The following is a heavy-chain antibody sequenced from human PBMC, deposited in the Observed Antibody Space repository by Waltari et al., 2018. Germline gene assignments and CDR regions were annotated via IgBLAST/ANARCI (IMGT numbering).Heavy chain of an antibody. J-gene: IGHJ3*02. CDR3: AREVRMEWISGDGFDI. Sequence: QVRLQESGPGLVKPSATLSLACAVSGSSISSVVSWGWVRQPPGKGLEWIGSMYHSGLTYYNPSLKSRVSISLDMSKNQVSLRLTSVTAADTAVYYCAREVRMEWISGDGFDIWGRGTMVTVSS. V-gene: IGHV4-38-2*02. CDR1: GSSISSVVS. CDR2: MYHSGLT. D-gene: IGHD3-3*01.